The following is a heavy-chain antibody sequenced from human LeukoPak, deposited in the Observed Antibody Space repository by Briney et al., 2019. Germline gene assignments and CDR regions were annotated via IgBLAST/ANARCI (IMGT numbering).Heavy chain of an antibody. CDR1: GFTFSSYV. J-gene: IGHJ6*02. D-gene: IGHD4-17*01. CDR3: ARDRITVTTGAYYYGMDV. CDR2: ISHDGII. Sequence: GGSLRLSCETAGFTFSSYVMHWVRRTPGKGLVWVSRISHDGIISYADSVKGRFTISRDNAKNTLYLQMNSLRAEDTAVYYCARDRITVTTGAYYYGMDVWGQGTTVTVSS. V-gene: IGHV3-74*01.